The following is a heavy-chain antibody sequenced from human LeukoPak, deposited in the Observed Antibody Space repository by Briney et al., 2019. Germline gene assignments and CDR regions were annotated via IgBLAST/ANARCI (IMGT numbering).Heavy chain of an antibody. J-gene: IGHJ6*03. V-gene: IGHV4-4*07. Sequence: SETLSLTCTVSGGSISSYYWSWIRQPAGKGLEWIGRIYTSGSTNYNPSLKSRVTMSVDTSKNQFSLKLSSVTAADTAVCYCARVGLLSIVVVSTSHYYYYMDVWGKGTTVTVSS. CDR2: IYTSGST. CDR1: GGSISSYY. D-gene: IGHD3-22*01. CDR3: ARVGLLSIVVVSTSHYYYYMDV.